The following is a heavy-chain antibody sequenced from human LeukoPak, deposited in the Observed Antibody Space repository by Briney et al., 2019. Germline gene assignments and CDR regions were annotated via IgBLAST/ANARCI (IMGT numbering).Heavy chain of an antibody. D-gene: IGHD2-2*02. V-gene: IGHV3-30*01. J-gene: IGHJ4*02. CDR2: ISYDGSNK. CDR3: ARGHSTSCYN. CDR1: GFTFSSYA. Sequence: GRSLRLSCAASGFTFSSYAMHWVRQAPGKGLEWVAVISYDGSNKYYADSVKGRFTISRDNSKNTLYLQMNSLRAGDTAVYYCARGHSTSCYNWGQGTLVTVSS.